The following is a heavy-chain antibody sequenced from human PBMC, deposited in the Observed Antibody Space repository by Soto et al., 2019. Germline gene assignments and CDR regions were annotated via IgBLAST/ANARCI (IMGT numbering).Heavy chain of an antibody. J-gene: IGHJ5*02. V-gene: IGHV1-58*01. Sequence: AASVKVSCKASGFTFSSSAVQWVRHARGQRLEWIGKIVVGSGNTNYAQKFQERVTITRDMSTSTAYMELSSQRSEDTAFYYCAAFDPGPMGFDPWGQGTLVTVSS. CDR1: GFTFSSSA. CDR3: AAFDPGPMGFDP. D-gene: IGHD3-9*01. CDR2: IVVGSGNT.